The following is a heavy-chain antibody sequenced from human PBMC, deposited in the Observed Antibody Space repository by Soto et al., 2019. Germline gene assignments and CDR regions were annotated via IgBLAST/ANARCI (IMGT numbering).Heavy chain of an antibody. CDR1: GFTFRTYT. J-gene: IGHJ6*02. V-gene: IGHV3-21*01. CDR2: IRGFSPYT. Sequence: GGSLRLSCVASGFTFRTYTMNWVRQAPGKGLEWVSGIRGFSPYTFYAESVKGRFTISRDNAKNSLYLQMNSLGVEDTAVYYCARDRGYDAHDYYYNAMDVWGQGTTVTV. D-gene: IGHD2-15*01. CDR3: ARDRGYDAHDYYYNAMDV.